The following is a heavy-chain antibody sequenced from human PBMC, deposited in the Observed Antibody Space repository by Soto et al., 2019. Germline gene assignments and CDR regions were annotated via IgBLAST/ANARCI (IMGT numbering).Heavy chain of an antibody. CDR3: ESSPRNRTVAGKSSR. CDR1: GGAFSVYY. D-gene: IGHD6-19*01. Sequence: PSETLSHTCSVSGGAFSVYYWSAIRQPPGSRLEWIGQIIHSGSTNYNPSLKSRVTLSVDTSKTQFSLKLSSGTAPYTAGYYCESSPRNRTVAGKSSRWGEGSLVTAPS. J-gene: IGHJ4*02. V-gene: IGHV4-34*12. CDR2: IIHSGST.